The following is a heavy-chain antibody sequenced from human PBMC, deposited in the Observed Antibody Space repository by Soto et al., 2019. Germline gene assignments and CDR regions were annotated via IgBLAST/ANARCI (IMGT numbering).Heavy chain of an antibody. J-gene: IGHJ5*02. CDR3: ASLGYCSGGSCYSREGPTHNWFDP. V-gene: IGHV4-59*01. CDR2: IYYTGDT. Sequence: SETLSLTCTVSGTSITNNYWTWIRQPPGQGLDSIGYIYYTGDTNSNPSLKSRATISIDTSKNQFSLKLSSVTAADTAVYYCASLGYCSGGSCYSREGPTHNWFDPWGQGTLVTVS. D-gene: IGHD2-15*01. CDR1: GTSITNNY.